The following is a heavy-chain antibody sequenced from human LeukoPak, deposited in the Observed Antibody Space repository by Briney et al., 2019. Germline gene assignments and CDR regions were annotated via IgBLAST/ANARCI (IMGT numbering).Heavy chain of an antibody. J-gene: IGHJ4*02. V-gene: IGHV7-4-1*02. CDR2: INTNTGNP. CDR1: GYTFTSYA. CDR3: ARGRRGFIAAAGTGTDY. D-gene: IGHD6-13*01. Sequence: ASVKVSCKASGYTFTSYAMKWVRQAPGQGLEWMGWINTNTGNPTYAQGFTGRFVFSLDTSVSTAYLQISSLKAEDTAVYYCARGRRGFIAAAGTGTDYWGQGTLVTVSS.